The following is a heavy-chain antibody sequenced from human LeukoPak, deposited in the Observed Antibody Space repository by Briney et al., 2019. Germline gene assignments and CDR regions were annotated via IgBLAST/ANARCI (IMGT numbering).Heavy chain of an antibody. J-gene: IGHJ4*02. V-gene: IGHV1-58*02. CDR1: GFTFASTP. Sequence: SVRVSCKASGFTFASTPMQRVRQTRGQRLEWIGWIVVGSGNTNYAQKFQERVTVTRDMSTSIAYMELSSLRSEDTAVYYCASGSGWYSPDYWGQGTLVTVSS. CDR3: ASGSGWYSPDY. CDR2: IVVGSGNT. D-gene: IGHD6-19*01.